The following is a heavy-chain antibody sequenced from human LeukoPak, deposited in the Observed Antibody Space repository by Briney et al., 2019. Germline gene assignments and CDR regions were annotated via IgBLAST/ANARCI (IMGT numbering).Heavy chain of an antibody. CDR3: ARDRFYCSGGSCYSEYFDY. J-gene: IGHJ4*02. V-gene: IGHV1-69*13. CDR2: TIPIFGTA. D-gene: IGHD2-15*01. CDR1: GGTFSSYA. Sequence: GASVKVSCKASGGTFSSYAISWVRQAPGHGLEWMGGTIPIFGTANYAQKFQGRVTITADESTSTAYMELSSLRSEDTAVYYCARDRFYCSGGSCYSEYFDYWGQGTLVTVSS.